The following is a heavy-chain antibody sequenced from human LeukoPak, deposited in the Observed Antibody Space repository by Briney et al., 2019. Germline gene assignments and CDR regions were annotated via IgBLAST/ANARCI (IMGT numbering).Heavy chain of an antibody. CDR3: ARPGYSYGYRFDY. CDR2: IYHSGST. CDR1: GYSLSSGYY. J-gene: IGHJ4*02. Sequence: PSETLSLTCAVSGYSLSSGYYWGWIRQPPGKGLEWIGSIYHSGSTYYNPSLKSRVTISVDTSKNQFSLKVSSVTAADTAVYYCARPGYSYGYRFDYWGQGTLVTVSS. V-gene: IGHV4-38-2*01. D-gene: IGHD5-18*01.